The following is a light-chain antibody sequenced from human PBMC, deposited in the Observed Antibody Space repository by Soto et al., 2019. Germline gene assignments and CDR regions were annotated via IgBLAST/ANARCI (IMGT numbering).Light chain of an antibody. CDR3: QQYNNWPPEYT. CDR1: RSVSSN. J-gene: IGKJ2*01. V-gene: IGKV3-15*01. Sequence: EIVMTQSPATLSASPGERVTLSCRASRSVSSNLAWFQQKPGQAPRLLIYGASTRATDIPARFSGSGSGTEFTLTISSLQSEDFAVYYCQQYNNWPPEYTFGQGTKLEIK. CDR2: GAS.